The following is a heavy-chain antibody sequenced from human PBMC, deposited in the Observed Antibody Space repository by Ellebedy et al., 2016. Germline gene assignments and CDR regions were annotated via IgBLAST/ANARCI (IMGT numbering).Heavy chain of an antibody. CDR3: ARDLVAYDSSGS. CDR2: INPNNGGT. J-gene: IGHJ4*02. D-gene: IGHD3-22*01. CDR1: GYTFTGYY. V-gene: IGHV1-2*05. Sequence: ASVKVSCKASGYTFTGYYMHWVRQAPGQGLEWMGRINPNNGGTNYTQKFQGRVTMTRDTSIGTAYMELSRLRSDDTVVYYCARDLVAYDSSGSWGQGTLVTVSS.